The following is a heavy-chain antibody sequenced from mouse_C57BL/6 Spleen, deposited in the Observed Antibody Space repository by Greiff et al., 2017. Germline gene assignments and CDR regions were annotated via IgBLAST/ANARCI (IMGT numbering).Heavy chain of an antibody. CDR1: GYTFTEYT. Sequence: VHLVESGAELVKPGASVKLSCKASGYTFTEYTIHWVKQRSGQGLEWIGWFYPGSGSIKYNEKFKDKATLTADKSSSTVYMELSRLTSEDSAVYFCARHENDPYDGYYAMDYWGQGTSVTVSS. J-gene: IGHJ4*01. CDR2: FYPGSGSI. D-gene: IGHD2-3*01. V-gene: IGHV1-62-2*01. CDR3: ARHENDPYDGYYAMDY.